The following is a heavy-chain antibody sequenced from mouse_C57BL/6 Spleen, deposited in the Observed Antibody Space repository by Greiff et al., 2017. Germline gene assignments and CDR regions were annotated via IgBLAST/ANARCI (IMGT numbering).Heavy chain of an antibody. D-gene: IGHD1-1*01. CDR3: TRGRTTVVPFDV. CDR1: GYTFTDYE. V-gene: IGHV1-15*01. J-gene: IGHJ1*03. Sequence: QVTLKVSGAELVRPGASVTLSCKASGYTFTDYEMHWVKQTPVHGLEWIGAIDPETGGTAYNQKFKGKAILTADKSSSTAYMELRSLTSEDSAVYYCTRGRTTVVPFDVWGTGTTVTVSS. CDR2: IDPETGGT.